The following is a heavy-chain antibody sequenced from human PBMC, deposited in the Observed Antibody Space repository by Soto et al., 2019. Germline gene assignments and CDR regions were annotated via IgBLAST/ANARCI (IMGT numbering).Heavy chain of an antibody. CDR1: GYTFTSYD. D-gene: IGHD5-18*01. J-gene: IGHJ4*02. V-gene: IGHV1-8*01. CDR3: ARVTGYSYGYYFDY. Sequence: ASVKVSCKASGYTFTSYDINWVRQATGQGLEWMGWMNPNSGNTGYAQKFQGRVTITRNTSASTAYMELSSLRSEDTAVYYCARVTGYSYGYYFDYWGQGTLVTVSS. CDR2: MNPNSGNT.